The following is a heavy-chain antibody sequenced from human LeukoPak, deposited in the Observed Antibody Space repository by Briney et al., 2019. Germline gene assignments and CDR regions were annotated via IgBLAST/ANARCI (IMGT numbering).Heavy chain of an antibody. CDR3: ARHVWDSSGWYLDCFDY. CDR2: IYYSGST. J-gene: IGHJ4*02. Sequence: SETLSLTCTVSGGSISSSSYYWGWIRQPPGKGLEWIGSIYYSGSTYYNPSLKSRVTISVDTSKNQFSLKLSSVTAADTAVYYCARHVWDSSGWYLDCFDYWGQGTLVTVSS. V-gene: IGHV4-39*01. CDR1: GGSISSSSYY. D-gene: IGHD6-19*01.